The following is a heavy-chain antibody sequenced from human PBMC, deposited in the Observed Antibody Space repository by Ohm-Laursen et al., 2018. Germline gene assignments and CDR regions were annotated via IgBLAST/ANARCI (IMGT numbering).Heavy chain of an antibody. CDR3: ARDLAYYYDSSGYLDAFDI. CDR2: ISSGSRYI. V-gene: IGHV3-21*04. J-gene: IGHJ3*02. CDR1: GFTFSSNA. D-gene: IGHD3-22*01. Sequence: SLRLSCTASGFTFSSNAMNWVRQAPGEGLEWVSSISSGSRYIHYADSVKGRFTISRDNSKNTLYLQMNSLRAEDTAVYYCARDLAYYYDSSGYLDAFDIWGQGTMVTVSS.